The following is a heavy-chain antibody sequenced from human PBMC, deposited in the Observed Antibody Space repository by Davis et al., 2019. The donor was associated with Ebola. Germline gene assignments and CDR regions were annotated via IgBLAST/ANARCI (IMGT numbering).Heavy chain of an antibody. CDR2: IDPGDNSK. CDR1: GYTFTSYC. Sequence: ASVKVSCKASGYTFTSYCMQWVRQAPGQGLEWMGIIDPGDNSKYYPQKFQGRVTMTRDTSTTTVYMELSGLTSEDTAVYYCARVGPPPRRFDYWGQGALVTVSS. J-gene: IGHJ4*02. V-gene: IGHV1-46*01. CDR3: ARVGPPPRRFDY.